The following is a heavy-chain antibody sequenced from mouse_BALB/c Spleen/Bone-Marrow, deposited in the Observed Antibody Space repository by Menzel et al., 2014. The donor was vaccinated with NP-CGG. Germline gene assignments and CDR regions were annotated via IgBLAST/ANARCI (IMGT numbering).Heavy chain of an antibody. CDR2: INSNGGCT. CDR3: ARDPLYYYA. V-gene: IGHV5-6-3*01. Sequence: EVHLVESGGGLVQPGGSLKLSCAASGFTFSSYGMSWVRQTPDKRLELVATINSNGGCTYYPDSVKGRFTISRDNAKNTLYLQMSSLKSEDTAMYYCARDPLYYYAWGQGTLVTVSA. D-gene: IGHD1-1*01. CDR1: GFTFSSYG. J-gene: IGHJ3*01.